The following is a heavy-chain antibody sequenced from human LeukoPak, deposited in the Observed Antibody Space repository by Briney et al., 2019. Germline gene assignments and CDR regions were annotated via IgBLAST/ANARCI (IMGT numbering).Heavy chain of an antibody. CDR2: IYYSGST. D-gene: IGHD1-26*01. Sequence: KPSETLSLTCTVSGVSISSYYWSWIRQPPGKGLEWIGYIYYSGSTNYNPSLKSRVTISVDTSKNQFSLKLSSVTAADTAVYYCARHISGSYYFDYWGQGTLVTVSS. CDR1: GVSISSYY. CDR3: ARHISGSYYFDY. V-gene: IGHV4-59*08. J-gene: IGHJ4*02.